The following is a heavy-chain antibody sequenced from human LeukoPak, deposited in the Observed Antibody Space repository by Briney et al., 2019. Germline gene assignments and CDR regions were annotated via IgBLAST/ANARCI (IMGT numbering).Heavy chain of an antibody. CDR2: IKQDGSEK. CDR3: ARSGGDWSYYYYYYMDV. Sequence: GGSLRLSCAASGFTFSSYWMSWVRQAPGKGLEWVANIKQDGSEKYYVDSVKGRFTISRDNAKNSLYLQMNSLRAEDTALYYCARSGGDWSYYYYYYMDVWGKGTTVTVSS. CDR1: GFTFSSYW. D-gene: IGHD3-16*01. V-gene: IGHV3-7*03. J-gene: IGHJ6*03.